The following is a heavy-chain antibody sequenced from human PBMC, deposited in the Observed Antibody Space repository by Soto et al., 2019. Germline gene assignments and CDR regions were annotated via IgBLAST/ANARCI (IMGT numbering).Heavy chain of an antibody. CDR1: GFSLSTSGVG. CDR3: ARLGYSYGLDY. D-gene: IGHD5-18*01. V-gene: IGHV2-5*02. Sequence: QITLKESGPTLVKPTQTLTLTCTFSGFSLSTSGVGVGWIRQPPGKALEWLALIYWDDDKRYSPSLKSRLTXTTXTSKNQVVLTMTNMDPVDTATYYCARLGYSYGLDYWGQGTLVTVSS. CDR2: IYWDDDK. J-gene: IGHJ4*02.